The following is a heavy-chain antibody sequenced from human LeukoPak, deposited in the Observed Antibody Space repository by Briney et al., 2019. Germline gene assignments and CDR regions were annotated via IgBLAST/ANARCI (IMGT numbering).Heavy chain of an antibody. V-gene: IGHV4-59*01. CDR1: GGTIRSYY. Sequence: SETLSLTCTVSGGTIRSYYWSWIRQPPGKGLEWIGYISYSGSTKYNPSLESRVTISVDTSKSQFSLKLRSVTAADTAVYYCARDRTYSDSSTTYFYGMDVWGHGTTVTVSS. CDR3: ARDRTYSDSSTTYFYGMDV. D-gene: IGHD1-26*01. J-gene: IGHJ6*02. CDR2: ISYSGST.